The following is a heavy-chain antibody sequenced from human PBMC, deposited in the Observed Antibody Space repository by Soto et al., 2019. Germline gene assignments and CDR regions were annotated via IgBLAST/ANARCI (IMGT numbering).Heavy chain of an antibody. CDR1: GGSISRNSYY. Sequence: SETLSLTCTVSGGSISRNSYYWGWIRQPPGKGLEWIGSIYYSGRTYYNPSLKSRVTISVDTSKNQFSLKLSSVTAADTAVYFCARTYYYRSGTYFAWFAPWGQVTLVTVS. D-gene: IGHD3-10*01. V-gene: IGHV4-39*01. CDR3: ARTYYYRSGTYFAWFAP. CDR2: IYYSGRT. J-gene: IGHJ5*02.